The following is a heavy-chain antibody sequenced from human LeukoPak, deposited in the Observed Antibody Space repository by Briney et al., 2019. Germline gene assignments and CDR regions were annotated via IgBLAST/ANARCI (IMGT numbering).Heavy chain of an antibody. D-gene: IGHD2-15*01. CDR1: GFTFSSYG. J-gene: IGHJ5*02. V-gene: IGHV3-30*03. CDR3: VGEAGYCAPVCVKTNWFDP. Sequence: PGGSLRLSCAASGFTFSSYGMHWVRQAPGKGLEWVAVISYDGSNKYYADSVKGRFTISRDDSTNTVYLHTNSLRDEDTALYHCVGEAGYCAPVCVKTNWFDPWGQGTLVTVSS. CDR2: ISYDGSNK.